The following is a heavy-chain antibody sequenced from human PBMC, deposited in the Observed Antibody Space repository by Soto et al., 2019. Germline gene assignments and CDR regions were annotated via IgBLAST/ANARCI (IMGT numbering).Heavy chain of an antibody. CDR1: GYTFTSYG. D-gene: IGHD3-10*01. CDR3: ARDDPETMVRGVIIFDY. V-gene: IGHV1-18*04. J-gene: IGHJ4*02. Sequence: QVQLVQSGAEVKKPGASVKVSCKASGYTFTSYGISWVRQAPGQGLEWMGWISAYNGNTNYAQKLQGRGTMTTDTSTSTAYMELRSLRSDDTAVYYCARDDPETMVRGVIIFDYWGQGTLVTVSS. CDR2: ISAYNGNT.